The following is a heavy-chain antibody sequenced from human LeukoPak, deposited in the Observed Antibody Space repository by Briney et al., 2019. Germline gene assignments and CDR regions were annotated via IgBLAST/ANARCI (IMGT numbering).Heavy chain of an antibody. CDR3: AREAVGSGSPIYYYYYGMDV. Sequence: SETLSLTCTVSGGSISSYYWSWIRQPAGKGLEWIGRIYTSGSTYYNPSLKSRVTISVDTSKNQFSLKLSSVTAADTAVYYCAREAVGSGSPIYYYYYGMDVWGQGTTVTVSS. CDR2: IYTSGST. J-gene: IGHJ6*02. V-gene: IGHV4-4*07. D-gene: IGHD3-10*01. CDR1: GGSISSYY.